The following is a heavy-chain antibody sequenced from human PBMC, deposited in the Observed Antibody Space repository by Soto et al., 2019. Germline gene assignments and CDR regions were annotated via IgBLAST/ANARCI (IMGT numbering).Heavy chain of an antibody. V-gene: IGHV1-69*02. Sequence: ASVKVSCKASGGTFSSYTISWVRQAPGQGLEWMGRIIPILGIANYAQKFQGRVTITADKSTSTAYMELSSLRSEDTAVYYCARGAAGEYQLLWAFDIWGQGTMVTVSS. CDR2: IIPILGIA. CDR1: GGTFSSYT. D-gene: IGHD2-2*01. CDR3: ARGAAGEYQLLWAFDI. J-gene: IGHJ3*02.